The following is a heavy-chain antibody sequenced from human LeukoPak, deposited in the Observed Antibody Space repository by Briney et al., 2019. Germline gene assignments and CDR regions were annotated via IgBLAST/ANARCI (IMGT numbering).Heavy chain of an antibody. CDR3: ASLGSGSSPIIDFDY. CDR1: GYTFTNYY. J-gene: IGHJ4*02. Sequence: GASVKVSCKASGYTFTNYYMHWVRQAPGQGLEWMGIIDPSGGGTSYAQKFQGRVTMTRGTSTRTVYMELSSLRSEDTAVYYCASLGSGSSPIIDFDYWGQGTLVTVSS. D-gene: IGHD3-10*01. CDR2: IDPSGGGT. V-gene: IGHV1-46*01.